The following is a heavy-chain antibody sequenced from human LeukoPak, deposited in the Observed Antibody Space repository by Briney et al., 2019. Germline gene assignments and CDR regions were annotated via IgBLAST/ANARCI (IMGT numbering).Heavy chain of an antibody. Sequence: GGSLRLSCAASGFTFDDYGMSWVRQAPGKGLVWVSRIASDGSSTTYADSVKGRFSISRDNAKNTLYLQMNSLRVEDTAVYYCARGRPHGNDYWGQGTLVTVSS. J-gene: IGHJ4*02. D-gene: IGHD4-23*01. CDR2: IASDGSST. CDR1: GFTFDDYG. CDR3: ARGRPHGNDY. V-gene: IGHV3-74*01.